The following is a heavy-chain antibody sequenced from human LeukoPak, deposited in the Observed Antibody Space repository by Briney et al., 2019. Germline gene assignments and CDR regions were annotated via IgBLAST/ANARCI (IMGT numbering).Heavy chain of an antibody. CDR1: GYTGTKFK. CDR3: ARDRIDFFDY. D-gene: IGHD3-16*02. CDR2: INPSGGST. Sequence: ASLNSSNTAYGYTGTKFKIHWVRQAPGQGLEWMSLINPSGGSTSYAEKFHGRVTLTRDMSTNTVYMELSSLRSEDAAVYYCARDRIDFFDYWGQGILVTVSS. V-gene: IGHV1-46*01. J-gene: IGHJ4*02.